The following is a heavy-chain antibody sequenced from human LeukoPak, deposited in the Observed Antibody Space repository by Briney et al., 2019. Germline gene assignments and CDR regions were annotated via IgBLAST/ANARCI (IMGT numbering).Heavy chain of an antibody. CDR1: GGSISSYY. CDR3: ARDLDCSSTSCYDNWFDP. CDR2: IYTSGST. V-gene: IGHV4-4*07. J-gene: IGHJ5*02. D-gene: IGHD2-2*01. Sequence: LETLSLTCTVSGGSISSYYWSWIRQPAGKGLEWIGRIYTSGSTNYNPSLKSRVTMSVDTSKNQFSLKLSSVTAADTAVYYCARDLDCSSTSCYDNWFDPWGQGTLVTVSS.